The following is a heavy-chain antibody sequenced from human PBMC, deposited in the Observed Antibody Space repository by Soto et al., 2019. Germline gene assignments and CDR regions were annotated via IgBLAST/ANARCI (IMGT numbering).Heavy chain of an antibody. CDR3: AAAGGMATIVFVY. CDR1: GYSFTSYW. D-gene: IGHD5-12*01. J-gene: IGHJ4*02. Sequence: AAMKISCKGSGYSFTSYWIGWVRQMPGKGLEWMGIIYPGDSDTRYSPSFQGQVTISADKSISTAYLQWSSLKASDTSMYYCAAAGGMATIVFVYCGQGSLVTVSS. CDR2: IYPGDSDT. V-gene: IGHV5-51*01.